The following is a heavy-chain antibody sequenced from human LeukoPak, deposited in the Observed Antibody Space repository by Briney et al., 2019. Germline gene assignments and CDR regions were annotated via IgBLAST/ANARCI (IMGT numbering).Heavy chain of an antibody. J-gene: IGHJ2*01. D-gene: IGHD4-23*01. CDR1: GYTFTSYG. V-gene: IGHV1-18*01. CDR3: ATGRRPYGGPTWYFDL. CDR2: ISAYNGNT. Sequence: GASVKVSCKASGYTFTSYGISWVRQAPAQGLEWMGWISAYNGNTNYAQKLQGRVTMTTDTSKSTAYMELRSLRSDDTAVYCCATGRRPYGGPTWYFDLWGRGTLVTVSS.